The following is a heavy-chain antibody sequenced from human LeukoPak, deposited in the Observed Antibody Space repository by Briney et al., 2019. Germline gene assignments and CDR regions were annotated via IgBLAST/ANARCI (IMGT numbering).Heavy chain of an antibody. Sequence: GGSLRLSCAASGFDLKTYEMNWVRQAPGKGLEWISYISGRNIINYADSVKGRFTISRDNTKNSLYLQMNSLRAEDTAVYYCASELWFGESNALDTWGQGTVVTVSS. D-gene: IGHD3-10*01. CDR3: ASELWFGESNALDT. CDR2: ISGRNII. CDR1: GFDLKTYE. V-gene: IGHV3-48*03. J-gene: IGHJ3*02.